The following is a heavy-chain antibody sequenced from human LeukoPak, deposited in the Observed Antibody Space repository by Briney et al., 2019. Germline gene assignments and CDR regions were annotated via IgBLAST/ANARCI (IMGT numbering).Heavy chain of an antibody. CDR2: INHSGST. CDR1: GGSFSGYY. D-gene: IGHD3-10*01. J-gene: IGHJ4*02. Sequence: SETLSLTCAVYGGSFSGYYCSWIRQPPGKGLEWIGEINHSGSTNYNPSLKSRVTISVDTSKNQFSLKLSSVTAADTAVYYCARTSQYYYGSGSYRVFDYWGQGTLVTVSS. V-gene: IGHV4-34*01. CDR3: ARTSQYYYGSGSYRVFDY.